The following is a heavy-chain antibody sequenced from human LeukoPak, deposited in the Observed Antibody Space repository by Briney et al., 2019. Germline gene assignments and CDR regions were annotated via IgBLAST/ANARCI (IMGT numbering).Heavy chain of an antibody. D-gene: IGHD6-13*01. CDR2: IYYSGST. Sequence: SETLSLTCTVSGGSISRSSYYWGWIRQPPGKGLEWIGSIYYSGSTYYNPSLKSRVTISVDTSKNQFSLKLSSVTAADTAVYYCARDWRYSSSWYYFDYWGQGTLVTVSS. V-gene: IGHV4-39*07. CDR3: ARDWRYSSSWYYFDY. J-gene: IGHJ4*02. CDR1: GGSISRSSYY.